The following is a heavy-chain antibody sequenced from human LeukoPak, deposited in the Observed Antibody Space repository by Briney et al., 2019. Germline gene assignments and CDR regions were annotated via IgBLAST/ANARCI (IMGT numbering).Heavy chain of an antibody. Sequence: KSSDTLSLTCTVSGGSISTTNYYWGCIRQPPGRDLDWIGSIYSRGNTYYNPSLESLLTISVDTSKNQLSLKLPHATAADTSVYYCARHSGLRSPFETWGQGTLVTVSS. CDR3: ARHSGLRSPFET. CDR1: GGSISTTNYY. D-gene: IGHD3-3*01. J-gene: IGHJ5*02. V-gene: IGHV4-39*01. CDR2: IYSRGNT.